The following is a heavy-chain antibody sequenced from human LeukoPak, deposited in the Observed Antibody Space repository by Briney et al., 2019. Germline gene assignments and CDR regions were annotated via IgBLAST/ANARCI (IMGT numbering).Heavy chain of an antibody. D-gene: IGHD3-22*01. V-gene: IGHV3-33*01. CDR1: GFTFSTSA. CDR2: IWYDGSNK. Sequence: GGSLRLSCAASGFTFSTSAMHWVRQAPGKGLEWVAVIWYDGSNKHYAESVKGRFSISRDNSKSTLYLQMNSLRAEDTAVYYCARARGVSTGYRPIDYWGQGTLVTVSS. J-gene: IGHJ4*02. CDR3: ARARGVSTGYRPIDY.